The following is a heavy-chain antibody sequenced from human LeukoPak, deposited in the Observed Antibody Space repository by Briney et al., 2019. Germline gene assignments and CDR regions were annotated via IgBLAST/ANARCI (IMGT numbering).Heavy chain of an antibody. V-gene: IGHV1-69*01. J-gene: IGHJ4*02. CDR3: ASSVEMATIPYFDY. CDR2: IIPIFGTA. D-gene: IGHD5-24*01. CDR1: GGTFSSYA. Sequence: ASVKVSCKASGGTFSSYAISWVRQAPGQGLEWMGGIIPIFGTANYAQKFQGRVTITADESTSTAYMELSSLRSEDTAVYYCASSVEMATIPYFDYWGQGTLVTVSS.